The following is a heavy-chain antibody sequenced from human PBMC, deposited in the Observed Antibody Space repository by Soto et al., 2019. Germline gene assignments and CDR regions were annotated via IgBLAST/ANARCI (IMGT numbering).Heavy chain of an antibody. D-gene: IGHD3-22*01. CDR1: GYSFAGYW. J-gene: IGHJ4*02. Sequence: PGESLKISCKGSGYSFAGYWITWVRQRPGKGLEWMGRIDPSDSQTYYSPSFRGHVTISATKSITTVFLQWSSLRASDTAMYYCARQIYDSDTGPNFQYYFDSWGQGTPVTVSS. CDR2: IDPSDSQT. CDR3: ARQIYDSDTGPNFQYYFDS. V-gene: IGHV5-10-1*01.